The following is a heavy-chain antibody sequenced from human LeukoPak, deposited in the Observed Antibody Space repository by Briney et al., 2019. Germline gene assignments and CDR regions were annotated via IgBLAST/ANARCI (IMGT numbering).Heavy chain of an antibody. CDR3: AKDDSGYYPIT. Sequence: GGSLRLSCAASGFTFSDYHINWVRQAPGKGLEWLSYISTTSTTMYYADSVKGRFAISRDNAKSSLYLQMNSLRAEDTAVYYCAKDDSGYYPITWGQGTLVTVSS. J-gene: IGHJ5*02. D-gene: IGHD3-22*01. V-gene: IGHV3-48*01. CDR2: ISTTSTTM. CDR1: GFTFSDYH.